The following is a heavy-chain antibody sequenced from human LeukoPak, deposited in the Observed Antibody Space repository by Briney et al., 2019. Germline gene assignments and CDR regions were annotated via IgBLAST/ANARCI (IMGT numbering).Heavy chain of an antibody. J-gene: IGHJ4*02. CDR2: FDPEDGET. V-gene: IGHV1-24*01. Sequence: ASVTVSCKVSGYTLTELSMHWVRQAPGKGLEWMGGFDPEDGETIYAQKFQGRVTMTEDTSTDTAYMELSSLRSEDTAVYYCARPSYDSSGYYYGDASFDYWGQGALVTVSS. D-gene: IGHD3-22*01. CDR1: GYTLTELS. CDR3: ARPSYDSSGYYYGDASFDY.